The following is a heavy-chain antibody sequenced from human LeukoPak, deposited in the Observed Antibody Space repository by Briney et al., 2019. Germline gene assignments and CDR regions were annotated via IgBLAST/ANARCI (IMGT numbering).Heavy chain of an antibody. V-gene: IGHV3-33*01. D-gene: IGHD3-9*01. CDR2: ICYDGSNK. J-gene: IGHJ6*02. CDR1: GFTFSSYG. CDR3: ARDRVDHSDYYDILTGYYSAPFDYYYYGMDV. Sequence: GGSLRLSCAASGFTFSSYGMHWVRQAPGKGLEWVAVICYDGSNKYYADSVKGRFTISRDNSKNTLYLQMNSLRAEDTAVYYCARDRVDHSDYYDILTGYYSAPFDYYYYGMDVWGQGTTVTVSS.